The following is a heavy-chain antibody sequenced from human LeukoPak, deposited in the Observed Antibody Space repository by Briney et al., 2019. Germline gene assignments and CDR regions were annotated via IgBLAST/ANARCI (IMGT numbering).Heavy chain of an antibody. CDR3: AKDRALHSTVVTTYAEYFHH. Sequence: PGGSLRLSCAASGFTVSSNYMSWVRQAPGKGLEWVSVIYSGGSTYYADSVKGRFTISRDNSKNTLYLQMNSLRAEDTAVYYCAKDRALHSTVVTTYAEYFHHWGQGTLVTVS. D-gene: IGHD4-23*01. J-gene: IGHJ1*01. CDR2: IYSGGST. CDR1: GFTVSSNY. V-gene: IGHV3-53*01.